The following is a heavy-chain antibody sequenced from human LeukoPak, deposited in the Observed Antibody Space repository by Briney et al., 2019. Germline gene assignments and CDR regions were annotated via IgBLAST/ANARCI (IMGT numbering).Heavy chain of an antibody. J-gene: IGHJ3*02. Sequence: ASVKVSCKASGYTFTSYGISWVRQAPGQGLEWMGWISTYNDNTVYAQKFQGRVTMTTDTSTSTAYMELRSLRSDDTAVYYCAREKSSGWYGGYAFDIWGQGTMVTVSS. D-gene: IGHD6-19*01. CDR2: ISTYNDNT. CDR1: GYTFTSYG. V-gene: IGHV1-18*01. CDR3: AREKSSGWYGGYAFDI.